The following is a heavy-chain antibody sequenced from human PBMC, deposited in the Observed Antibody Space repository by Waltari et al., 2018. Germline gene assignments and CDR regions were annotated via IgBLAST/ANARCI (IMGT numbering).Heavy chain of an antibody. V-gene: IGHV3-7*01. D-gene: IGHD3-16*01. J-gene: IGHJ6*02. CDR2: IYQDGTVT. CDR3: VRDDDGGMGAV. Sequence: EVQLVESGGGLVQPGGSLRLSCAASGFTFSRFWMSWVRQAPGKWLEGVAKIYQDGTVTNYGDSGKGRFTTASDNARNSLYLQMNSLRVDDTAVYYCVRDDDGGMGAVWGQGTTVTVSS. CDR1: GFTFSRFW.